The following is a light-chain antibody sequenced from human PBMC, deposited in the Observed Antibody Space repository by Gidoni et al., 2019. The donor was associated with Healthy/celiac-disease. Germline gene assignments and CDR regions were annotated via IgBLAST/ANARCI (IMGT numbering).Light chain of an antibody. V-gene: IGKV3-11*01. CDR3: QQRRNWPLT. J-gene: IGKJ4*01. CDR2: DAS. CDR1: QTISSY. Sequence: EFVLTQSPAILSLSPGERATLSCRASQTISSYLAWYQQKPGQAPRLRIYDASNRATGIPARFSGSGSGTDFTLTISSLEPEDFAVYFCQQRRNWPLTFGGGTKVEIK.